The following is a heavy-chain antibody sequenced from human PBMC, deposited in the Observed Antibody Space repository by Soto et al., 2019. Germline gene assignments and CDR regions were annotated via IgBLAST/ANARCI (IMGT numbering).Heavy chain of an antibody. CDR1: GESLITNDW. CDR2: IYHTGIA. V-gene: IGHV4-4*02. D-gene: IGHD3-16*01. Sequence: SVTLSLTCPDAGESLITNDWWSWVRPPPGKWPELIGEIYHTGIANYNPSLESRVAFSVDKSKNQFSLSLTSVTAADTAVDYCVSKLGPYYYGLDGWGQGTKVTFSS. J-gene: IGHJ6*02. CDR3: VSKLGPYYYGLDG.